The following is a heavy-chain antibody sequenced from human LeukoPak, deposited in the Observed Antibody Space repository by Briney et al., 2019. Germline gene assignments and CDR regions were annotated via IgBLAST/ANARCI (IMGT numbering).Heavy chain of an antibody. CDR3: ARDRGYSGGPYKRYYYYMDV. CDR2: INPNSGGT. Sequence: ASVKVSCKASGYTFTSYYMHWVRQAPGQGLEWMGRINPNSGGTNYAQKFQGRVTMTRDTSIRTAYMELSRLRSDDTAVYYCARDRGYSGGPYKRYYYYMDVWGKGTTVTVSS. CDR1: GYTFTSYY. D-gene: IGHD6-19*01. J-gene: IGHJ6*03. V-gene: IGHV1-2*06.